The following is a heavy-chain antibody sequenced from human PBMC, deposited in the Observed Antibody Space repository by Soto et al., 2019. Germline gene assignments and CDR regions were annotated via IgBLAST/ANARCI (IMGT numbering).Heavy chain of an antibody. V-gene: IGHV4-39*01. D-gene: IGHD3-10*01. CDR3: ARHSTPYGSGSYYGYYYGMDV. CDR1: GGSISSSSYY. J-gene: IGHJ6*02. CDR2: IYYSGST. Sequence: PSETLSLTCTVSGGSISSSSYYWGWIRQPPGKGLEWIGSIYYSGSTYYNPSLKSRVTISVDTSKNQFSLKLSSVTAADTAVYYCARHSTPYGSGSYYGYYYGMDVWGQGTTVTVSS.